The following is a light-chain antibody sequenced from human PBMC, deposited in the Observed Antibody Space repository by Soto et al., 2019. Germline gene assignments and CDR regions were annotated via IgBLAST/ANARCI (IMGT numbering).Light chain of an antibody. V-gene: IGKV3-15*01. CDR2: GAS. Sequence: EIVMTQSPATLSVSPGERATLSCRASQSVSSNLAWYQQKPGQAPSLLIYGASTKATGIPARFSGSGSGTAFTLTISSLQSEDFEVYYCQQYNNWPPLTFGGGTKVEIK. CDR1: QSVSSN. CDR3: QQYNNWPPLT. J-gene: IGKJ4*01.